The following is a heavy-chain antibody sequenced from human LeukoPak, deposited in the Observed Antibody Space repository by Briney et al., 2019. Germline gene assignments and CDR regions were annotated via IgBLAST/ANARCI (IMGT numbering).Heavy chain of an antibody. D-gene: IGHD2-2*01. CDR2: ISGSGGST. V-gene: IGHV3-23*01. CDR1: GFTFSSYA. CDR3: AKDKRYCSSTSCYAGVDY. Sequence: GGSLRLSCAASGFTFSSYAMSWVRQAPGKGLEGVSAISGSGGSTYYADSVKGRFTISRDNSKNTLYLQMNSLRAEDTAVYYCAKDKRYCSSTSCYAGVDYWGQGTLVTVSS. J-gene: IGHJ4*02.